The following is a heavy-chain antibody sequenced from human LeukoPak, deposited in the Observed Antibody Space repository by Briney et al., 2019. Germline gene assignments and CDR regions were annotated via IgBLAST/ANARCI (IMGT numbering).Heavy chain of an antibody. CDR1: GFTFSSYW. Sequence: GGSLRLSCAASGFTFSSYWMHWVRQAPGKGLVWVSRINSDGSSTSYADSVKGRFTISRDNAKNTLYLQMNSLRAEDTAVYYCARAYCSGGSCYFPRSPYYWGQGTLVTVSS. D-gene: IGHD2-15*01. J-gene: IGHJ4*02. V-gene: IGHV3-74*01. CDR3: ARAYCSGGSCYFPRSPYY. CDR2: INSDGSST.